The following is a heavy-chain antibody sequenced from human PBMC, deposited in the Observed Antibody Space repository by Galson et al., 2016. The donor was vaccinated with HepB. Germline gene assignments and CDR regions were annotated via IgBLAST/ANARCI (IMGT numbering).Heavy chain of an antibody. V-gene: IGHV3-23*01. Sequence: SLRLSCAASGFTFSSYAMNWVRQAPGKGLEWVSAISGSGGSTYSADSVKGRFTISRDNSKNTLSLQMNSLRAEDTAVYYCAKDGGWGVGYFDYWGQGTLVIVSS. CDR2: ISGSGGST. D-gene: IGHD3-10*01. CDR3: AKDGGWGVGYFDY. J-gene: IGHJ4*02. CDR1: GFTFSSYA.